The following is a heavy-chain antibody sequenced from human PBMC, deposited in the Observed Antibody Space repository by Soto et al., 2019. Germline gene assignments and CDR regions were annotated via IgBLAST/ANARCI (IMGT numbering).Heavy chain of an antibody. V-gene: IGHV3-23*01. CDR2: ITGRGGNT. CDR1: GFTFSSYA. J-gene: IGHJ4*02. D-gene: IGHD3-3*01. Sequence: GSLRLSCAASGFTFSSYAMSWVRQAPGKGLEWVSAITGRGGNTYYADSVKGRFTISRDNSENTLYLQMNSLRAEDTAVYFCAKDLIATFGVPVLDYWGQGTLVTVSS. CDR3: AKDLIATFGVPVLDY.